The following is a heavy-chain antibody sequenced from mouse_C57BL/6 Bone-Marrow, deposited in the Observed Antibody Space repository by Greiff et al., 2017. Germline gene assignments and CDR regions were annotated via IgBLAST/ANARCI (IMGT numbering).Heavy chain of an antibody. V-gene: IGHV1-5*01. CDR3: TREVYYYGSSPWFAY. D-gene: IGHD1-1*01. CDR1: GYTFTSYW. J-gene: IGHJ3*01. Sequence: EVQVEEPGTVLVRPGASVKMSCKTSGYTFTSYWMHWVKQRPGQGLAWIGAIYPGNSDTSYNQKFKGKAKLTGVTSASTAYMKLSSLTSEDSAVYYCTREVYYYGSSPWFAYGSQGTLVTVSA. CDR2: IYPGNSDT.